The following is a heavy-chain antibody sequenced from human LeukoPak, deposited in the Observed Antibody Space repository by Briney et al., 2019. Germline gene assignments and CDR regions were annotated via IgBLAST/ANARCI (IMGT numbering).Heavy chain of an antibody. CDR3: ARERGLNNWFDP. CDR1: GGSISSYY. Sequence: PSETLSLTCTVSGGSISSYYWSWIRQPPGKGLEWIGYIYYSGSTNYNPSLKSRVTISVDTSKNQFSLKLSSVAAADTAVYYCARERGLNNWFDPWGQGTLVTVSS. V-gene: IGHV4-59*01. J-gene: IGHJ5*02. CDR2: IYYSGST.